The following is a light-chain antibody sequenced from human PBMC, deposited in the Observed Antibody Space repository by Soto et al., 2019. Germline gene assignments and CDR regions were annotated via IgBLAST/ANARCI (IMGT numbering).Light chain of an antibody. CDR2: AAS. CDR3: QQSYSTPWT. Sequence: DIQMTQSPSSRSASVGDRVTITCRASQSISSYLNWYQQKPGKAPKLLIYAASSLQSGVPSRFSGSGSGTDFPLTISSLQPEDFATYYCQQSYSTPWTFGQGTKVDIK. J-gene: IGKJ1*01. V-gene: IGKV1-39*01. CDR1: QSISSY.